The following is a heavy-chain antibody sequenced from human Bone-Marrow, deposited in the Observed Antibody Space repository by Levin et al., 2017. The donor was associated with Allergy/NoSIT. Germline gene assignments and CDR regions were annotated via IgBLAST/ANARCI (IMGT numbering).Heavy chain of an antibody. CDR2: ISYDGSNK. CDR3: AKDVLPYYYYYYMDV. Sequence: SCAASGFTFSSYGMHWVRQAPGKGLEWVAVISYDGSNKYYADSVKGRFTISRDNSKNTLYLQMNSLRAEDTAVYYCAKDVLPYYYYYYMDVWGKGTTVTVSS. V-gene: IGHV3-30*18. CDR1: GFTFSSYG. D-gene: IGHD3-10*02. J-gene: IGHJ6*03.